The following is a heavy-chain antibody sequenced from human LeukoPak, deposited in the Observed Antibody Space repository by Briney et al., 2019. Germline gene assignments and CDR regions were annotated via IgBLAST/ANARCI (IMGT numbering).Heavy chain of an antibody. CDR3: AGGSSGPRLAS. V-gene: IGHV4-34*01. Sequence: PSETLSLTCAVYGGSFSGYYWTWIRQPPGKGLEWIGEINHSGRTYYNPSLKSRVTISIDTSTSHFSLSLTSVTAADTAVYYCAGGSSGPRLASWGQGTLVTVSS. J-gene: IGHJ5*01. CDR2: INHSGRT. D-gene: IGHD6-19*01. CDR1: GGSFSGYY.